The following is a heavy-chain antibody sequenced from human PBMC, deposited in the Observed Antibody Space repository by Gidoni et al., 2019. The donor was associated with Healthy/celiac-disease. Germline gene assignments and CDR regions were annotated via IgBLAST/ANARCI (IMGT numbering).Heavy chain of an antibody. D-gene: IGHD6-13*01. CDR3: ARERDSSSWYGAIDYYYYGMDV. V-gene: IGHV3-21*01. Sequence: EVQLVESGGGLVKPGGSLRLSCAASGFTFSSYSMNWVRQAPGKGLEWVSSISSSSSYIYYADSVKGRFTISRDNAKNSLYLQMNSLRAEDTAVYDCARERDSSSWYGAIDYYYYGMDVWGQGTTVTVSS. CDR1: GFTFSSYS. CDR2: ISSSSSYI. J-gene: IGHJ6*02.